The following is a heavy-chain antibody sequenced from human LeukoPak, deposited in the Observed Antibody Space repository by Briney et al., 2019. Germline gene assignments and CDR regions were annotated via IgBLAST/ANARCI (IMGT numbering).Heavy chain of an antibody. J-gene: IGHJ5*02. CDR1: GYTFTSYD. Sequence: ASVKVSCKASGYTFTSYDINWVRQATGQGFEWMGWMNPNSGNTGYAQKFQGRVTMTRNTSISTAYMELSSLRSEDTAVYYCAREISMVRGATRDWFDPWGQGTLVTVSS. D-gene: IGHD3-10*01. V-gene: IGHV1-8*01. CDR2: MNPNSGNT. CDR3: AREISMVRGATRDWFDP.